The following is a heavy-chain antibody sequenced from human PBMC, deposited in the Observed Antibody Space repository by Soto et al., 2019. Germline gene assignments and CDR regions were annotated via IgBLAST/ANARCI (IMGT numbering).Heavy chain of an antibody. Sequence: GGSLRLSCAASGFTFSSYGMHWVRQAPGKGLEWVAVIWNDGSNKYYADSVKGRFTISRDNSKNTLYLQMNSLRAEDTAVYYCARDNWNYVSVFDIWGQGTMVTVSS. V-gene: IGHV3-33*01. D-gene: IGHD1-7*01. CDR3: ARDNWNYVSVFDI. J-gene: IGHJ3*02. CDR1: GFTFSSYG. CDR2: IWNDGSNK.